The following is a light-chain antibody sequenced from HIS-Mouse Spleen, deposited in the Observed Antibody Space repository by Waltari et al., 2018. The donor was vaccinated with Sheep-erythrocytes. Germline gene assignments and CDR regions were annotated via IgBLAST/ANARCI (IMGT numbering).Light chain of an antibody. Sequence: DIQMTQSPSSLSASVGYRVTITCRASQGISNYLAWYQQKPGKVPKLLIYAASTLQSGVPSRFSGSGSGTEFTLTISILQPEDFTTYYCQKYNSAPRTFGQGTKVEIK. V-gene: IGKV1-27*01. J-gene: IGKJ1*01. CDR3: QKYNSAPRT. CDR2: AAS. CDR1: QGISNY.